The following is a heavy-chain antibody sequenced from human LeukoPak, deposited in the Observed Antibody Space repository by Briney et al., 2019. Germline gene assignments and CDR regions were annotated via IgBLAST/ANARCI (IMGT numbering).Heavy chain of an antibody. CDR3: ARGPIAAAGVRYNWFDP. D-gene: IGHD6-13*01. V-gene: IGHV3-21*01. J-gene: IGHJ5*02. CDR2: ISSSSSYI. Sequence: GGSLRLSCAASGFTFSSYSMNWVRQAPGKGLEWVSSISSSSSYIYYADSVKGRFTISRDNAKNSLYLQMNSLRAEDTAVYYCARGPIAAAGVRYNWFDPWGQGTLVTVSS. CDR1: GFTFSSYS.